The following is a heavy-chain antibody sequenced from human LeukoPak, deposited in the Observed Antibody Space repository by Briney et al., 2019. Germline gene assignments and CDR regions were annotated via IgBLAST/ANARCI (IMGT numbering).Heavy chain of an antibody. J-gene: IGHJ4*02. CDR1: GFTFGDYA. D-gene: IGHD3-22*01. CDR3: AKVRPSPYYYDTPGELDY. Sequence: GGSLRLSCTASGFTFGDYAMSWVRQAPGKGLEWVAFIRYDGSNKYYADSVKGRFTISRDNSKNTLYLQMNSLRAEDTAVYYCAKVRPSPYYYDTPGELDYWGQGTLVTVSS. V-gene: IGHV3-30*02. CDR2: IRYDGSNK.